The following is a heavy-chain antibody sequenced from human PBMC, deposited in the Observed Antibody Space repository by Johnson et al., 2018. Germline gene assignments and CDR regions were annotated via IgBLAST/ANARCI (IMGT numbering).Heavy chain of an antibody. CDR3: ARPQYSSSPTAGWFDP. CDR1: GGTFSSYD. Sequence: QVQLVQSGAEVKKPGSSVKVSCKASGGTFSSYDISWVRQAPGQGLEWMGGIIPILGIANYAQKFQGRVTITADKSTSTAYMELSSLRSEDTAVYYCARPQYSSSPTAGWFDPWGQGTLVTVSS. J-gene: IGHJ5*02. D-gene: IGHD6-6*01. V-gene: IGHV1-69*04. CDR2: IIPILGIA.